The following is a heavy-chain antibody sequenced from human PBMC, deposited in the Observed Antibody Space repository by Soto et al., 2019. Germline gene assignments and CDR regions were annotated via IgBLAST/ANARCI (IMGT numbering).Heavy chain of an antibody. V-gene: IGHV3-7*04. CDR2: INEDGSAT. CDR1: GFIFSKFW. D-gene: IGHD1-1*01. Sequence: EVQLVESGGGLVQPGGSLRLSCTASGFIFSKFWMNWVRQAPGKGLEWLGNINEDGSATTFVDSVKGRFTTSRDNAERSLYLHMNSLRAEDTAVYYCARGTSTPGFDYLGQGALVTVSS. CDR3: ARGTSTPGFDY. J-gene: IGHJ4*02.